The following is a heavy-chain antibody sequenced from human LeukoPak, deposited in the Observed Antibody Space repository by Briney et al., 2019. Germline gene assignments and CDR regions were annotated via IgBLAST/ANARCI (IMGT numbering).Heavy chain of an antibody. D-gene: IGHD3-3*01. CDR2: VSGSGGST. CDR1: EFTFSTYA. CDR3: ARGFGPNAFDI. J-gene: IGHJ3*02. Sequence: GGSLRLSCAASEFTFSTYAMSWVRQAPGKGLEWVSAVSGSGGSTYYADSVKGRFTISRDNSKNTLYLQMNSLRAEDTAVYYCARGFGPNAFDIWGQGTMVTVSS. V-gene: IGHV3-23*01.